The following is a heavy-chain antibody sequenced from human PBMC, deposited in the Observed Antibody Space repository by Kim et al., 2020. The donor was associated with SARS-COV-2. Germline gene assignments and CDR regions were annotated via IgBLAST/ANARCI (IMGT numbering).Heavy chain of an antibody. D-gene: IGHD3-22*01. J-gene: IGHJ4*02. Sequence: KDSQKFQGRVTITRATTASPAYMELSSLRSEDTAVYYCARDDSSGYYLLDYWGQGTLVTVSS. V-gene: IGHV1-3*01. CDR3: ARDDSSGYYLLDY.